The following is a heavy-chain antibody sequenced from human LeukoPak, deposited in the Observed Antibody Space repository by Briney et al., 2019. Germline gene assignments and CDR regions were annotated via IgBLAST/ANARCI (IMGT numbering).Heavy chain of an antibody. CDR1: GGTFSSYA. CDR3: ASIYGEGVDP. J-gene: IGHJ5*02. Sequence: ASVKVSSKASGGTFSSYAISWVRQAPGQGLEWMGRIIPILGIANYAQKFQGRVTITADKSTSTAYMELSSLRSEDTAVYYCASIYGEGVDPWGQGTLVTVSS. D-gene: IGHD2/OR15-2a*01. CDR2: IIPILGIA. V-gene: IGHV1-69*04.